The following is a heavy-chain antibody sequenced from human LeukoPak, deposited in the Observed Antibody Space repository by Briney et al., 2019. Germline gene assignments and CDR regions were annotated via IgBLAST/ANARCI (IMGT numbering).Heavy chain of an antibody. D-gene: IGHD1-20*01. CDR3: AREYNSRATFDY. CDR2: ISSSGSYI. CDR1: ASGVSFTSHS. Sequence: GGSLRLSCAASASGVSFTSHSMNWVRQAPRKGLEWISYISSSGSYIFYAASVEGRFTVSRDNARNSLCLQMNSLRAEDTAIYYCAREYNSRATFDYWGQGTLVTVSS. V-gene: IGHV3-21*05. J-gene: IGHJ4*02.